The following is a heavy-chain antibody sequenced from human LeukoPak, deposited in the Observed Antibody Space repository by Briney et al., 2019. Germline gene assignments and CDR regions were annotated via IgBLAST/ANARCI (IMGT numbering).Heavy chain of an antibody. CDR1: GYTFTSYY. D-gene: IGHD4/OR15-4a*01. Sequence: ASVKVSCKASGYTFTSYYMHWVRQAPGQGLEWMGIINPSGGSTSYAQKFQGRVTMTRDTSTSTVYTELSSLRSEDTAVYYCAREDYLHPWFDPWGQGTLVTVSS. CDR2: INPSGGST. J-gene: IGHJ5*02. V-gene: IGHV1-46*01. CDR3: AREDYLHPWFDP.